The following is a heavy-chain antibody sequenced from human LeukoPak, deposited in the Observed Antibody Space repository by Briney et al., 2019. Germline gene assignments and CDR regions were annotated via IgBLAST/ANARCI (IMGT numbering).Heavy chain of an antibody. V-gene: IGHV4-39*01. D-gene: IGHD1-26*01. CDR3: ASLISGSYANY. CDR1: GGSISSSSYY. Sequence: SETLSLTCTVSGGSISSSSYYWGWIRQPPGKGLEWIGSIYYSGSTYYNPSLKSRVTISVDTSKNQFSLKLSSVTAADTAVYYCASLISGSYANYWGQGTLVTVSS. CDR2: IYYSGST. J-gene: IGHJ4*02.